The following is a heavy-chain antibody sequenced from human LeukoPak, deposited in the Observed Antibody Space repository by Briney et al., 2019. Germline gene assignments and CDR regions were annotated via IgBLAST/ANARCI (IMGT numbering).Heavy chain of an antibody. V-gene: IGHV4-39*07. Sequence: SETLSLTCTVSGGSISSSSYYWGWIRQPPGKGLEWIGSTYYSGSTYYNPSLKSRVTISVDTSKNQFSLKLSSVTAADTAVYYCARSGGYYYYMDVWGKGTTVTVSS. CDR3: ARSGGYYYYMDV. CDR2: TYYSGST. J-gene: IGHJ6*03. D-gene: IGHD2-15*01. CDR1: GGSISSSSYY.